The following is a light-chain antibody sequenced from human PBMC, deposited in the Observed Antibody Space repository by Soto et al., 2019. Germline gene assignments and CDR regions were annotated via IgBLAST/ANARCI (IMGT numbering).Light chain of an antibody. CDR2: DVN. V-gene: IGLV2-14*03. J-gene: IGLJ2*01. CDR1: NSDVGGYNF. CDR3: CAYSGSNTIVV. Sequence: SVLTQPASVSGSPRQTITISCPGTNSDVGGYNFVSWYQQHPGKDPTFMIFDVNNRPSGVSTCFSGSKSGNTASLTISGLQAEDEAEYYCCAYSGSNTIVVFGGGTQLT.